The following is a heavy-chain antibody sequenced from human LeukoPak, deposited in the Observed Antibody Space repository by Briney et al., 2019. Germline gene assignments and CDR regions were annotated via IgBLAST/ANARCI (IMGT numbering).Heavy chain of an antibody. V-gene: IGHV1-69*05. CDR2: IIPIFGTA. CDR3: ARGGDLVVVPAAIRDWFDP. CDR1: GGTFSSYA. J-gene: IGHJ5*02. Sequence: SVKVSCKASGGTFSSYAIRWGRQAPRQGVQGRGGIIPIFGTANYAQKFQARVTITMDESTSTAYMELSSLTSEDTAVYYCARGGDLVVVPAAIRDWFDPWGQGTLVTVSS. D-gene: IGHD2-2*01.